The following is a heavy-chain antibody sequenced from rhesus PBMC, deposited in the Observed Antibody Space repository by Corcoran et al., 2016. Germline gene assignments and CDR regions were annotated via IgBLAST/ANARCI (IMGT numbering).Heavy chain of an antibody. CDR1: GFTFSSYG. Sequence: EVQLVESGGGLVQPGGSLRLSCAASGFTFSSYGMSWVRQAPGKGLEWVSYISNGGGSTYYADSGKGRFTISRDNAKNTLSLQMNSLRAEDTAVYYCAKPYGLDSWGQGVVVTVSS. CDR3: AKPYGLDS. V-gene: IGHV3S5*01. CDR2: ISNGGGST. J-gene: IGHJ6*01.